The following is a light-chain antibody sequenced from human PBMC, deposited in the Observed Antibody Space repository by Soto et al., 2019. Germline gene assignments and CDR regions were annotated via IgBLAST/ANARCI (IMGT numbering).Light chain of an antibody. V-gene: IGKV3-11*01. CDR1: HNVEKY. J-gene: IGKJ4*01. CDR3: QQRKYWPPLT. CDR2: DTS. Sequence: EVVLTQSPATRSLSPGERAILSCRASHNVEKYLVWYQQKPGQAPRLLIYDTSNRATGIPARFSGSGSETDFTLTISSLEPEDFAVYYCQQRKYWPPLTFGGGTKVELK.